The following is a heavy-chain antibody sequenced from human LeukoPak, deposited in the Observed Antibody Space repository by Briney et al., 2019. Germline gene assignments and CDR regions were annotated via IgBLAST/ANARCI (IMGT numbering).Heavy chain of an antibody. CDR1: GGSIRSYY. Sequence: SETLSLTCTVSGGSIRSYYWSWIRQPPGKGLEWIGYMYYSGSTNYNPSLKSRVTISVDTSKNQFSLKLSSVTAADPAVYYCARRFRDLWGQGTLVTVSS. CDR3: ARRFRDL. CDR2: MYYSGST. D-gene: IGHD3-10*01. J-gene: IGHJ5*02. V-gene: IGHV4-59*08.